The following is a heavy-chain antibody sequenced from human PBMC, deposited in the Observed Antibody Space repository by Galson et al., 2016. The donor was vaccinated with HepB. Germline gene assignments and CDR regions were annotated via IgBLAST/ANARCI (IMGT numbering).Heavy chain of an antibody. CDR2: HHHSGSA. D-gene: IGHD6-13*01. CDR1: GYSISSGYY. V-gene: IGHV4-38-2*02. CDR3: ARDNTGAAGTGY. Sequence: DPLFLSCTVSGYSISSGYYWGWLRQSPGKGLECIGNHHHSGSAYYNPSLKSRTTVTADTSKSQFSLKLSSVTAADTAVFYCARDNTGAAGTGYWGQGTLVTVSS. J-gene: IGHJ4*02.